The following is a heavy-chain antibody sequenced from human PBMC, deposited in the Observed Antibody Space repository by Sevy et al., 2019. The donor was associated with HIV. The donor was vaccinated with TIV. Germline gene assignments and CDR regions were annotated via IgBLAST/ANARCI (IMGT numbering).Heavy chain of an antibody. CDR2: ISNTGNTI. J-gene: IGHJ4*02. CDR3: ARDLPPSATTVAHFDY. D-gene: IGHD4-17*01. V-gene: IGHV3-48*03. Sequence: GGSLRLSCAASGFPFSSYEMNWVRQAPGRGLEWISYISNTGNTISYSDSVRGRFTVSRDNAKNSLFLHMNSLRAEDTATYYCARDLPPSATTVAHFDYWGRGPLVTVSS. CDR1: GFPFSSYE.